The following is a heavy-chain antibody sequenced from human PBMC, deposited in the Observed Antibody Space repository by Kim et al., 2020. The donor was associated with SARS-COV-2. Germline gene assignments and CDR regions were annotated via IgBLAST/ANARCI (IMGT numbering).Heavy chain of an antibody. D-gene: IGHD3-16*01. CDR3: ARGGGDNGLDL. V-gene: IGHV3-20*04. J-gene: IGHJ6*02. CDR1: GFTFDDYS. CDR2: IDWSGDTR. Sequence: GGSLRLSCATSGFTFDDYSFNWVRQPPGKGLEWVSGIDWSGDTRGYVDSVKGRFIISRDSARNSLYLQMNSLRADDTALYYCARGGGDNGLDLWGQGTTVTVSS.